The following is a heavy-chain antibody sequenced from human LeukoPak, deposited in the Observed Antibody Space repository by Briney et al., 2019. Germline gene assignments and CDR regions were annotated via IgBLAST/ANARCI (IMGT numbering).Heavy chain of an antibody. CDR3: ARRTRAAHDAFDI. Sequence: SGPALVKPTHTLTLTCTFSGFSLSTSGMCVSWIRQPPGKALEWLARIDWDDDKYYSTSLKTRLTTSKDTSKNQVVLTMTNTDPVDTATYYCARRTRAAHDAFDIWGQGTMVTVSS. CDR1: GFSLSTSGMC. CDR2: IDWDDDK. J-gene: IGHJ3*02. D-gene: IGHD6-6*01. V-gene: IGHV2-70*11.